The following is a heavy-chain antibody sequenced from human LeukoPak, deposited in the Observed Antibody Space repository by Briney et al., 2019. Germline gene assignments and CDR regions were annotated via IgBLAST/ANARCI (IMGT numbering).Heavy chain of an antibody. J-gene: IGHJ4*02. CDR3: AREGDYYDSSGYLDY. CDR1: GFTFSSYA. V-gene: IGHV3-30-3*01. Sequence: GRSLRLSCAVSGFTFSSYAMHWVRQAPGKGLEWVAVISYDGSNKYYADSVKGRFTISRDNSKNTLYLQMNSLRAEDTAVYYCAREGDYYDSSGYLDYWGQGTPVTVSS. D-gene: IGHD3-22*01. CDR2: ISYDGSNK.